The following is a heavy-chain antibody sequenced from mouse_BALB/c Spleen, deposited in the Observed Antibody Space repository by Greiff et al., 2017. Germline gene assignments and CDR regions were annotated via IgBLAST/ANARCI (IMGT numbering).Heavy chain of an antibody. J-gene: IGHJ3*01. D-gene: IGHD1-1*01. Sequence: QVQLQQSGAELVRPGASVKLSCKASGYSFTDYEMHWVKQTPVHGLEWIGAIHPGSGGTAYNQKFKGKATLTADTSSSTAYMELSSLTSEDSAVYYCARGDYYGSRKEAWLACWGQGTLVTVSA. V-gene: IGHV1-15*01. CDR2: IHPGSGGT. CDR3: ARGDYYGSRKEAWLAC. CDR1: GYSFTDYE.